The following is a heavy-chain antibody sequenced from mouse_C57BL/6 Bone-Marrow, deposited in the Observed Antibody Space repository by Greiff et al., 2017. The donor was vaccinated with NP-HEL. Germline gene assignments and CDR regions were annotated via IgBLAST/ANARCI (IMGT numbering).Heavy chain of an antibody. CDR1: GFTFSDYY. Sequence: EVMLVESGGGLVQPGGSLKLSCAASGFTFSDYYMYWVRQTPEKRLEWVAYISNGGGSTYYPDTVKGRFTISRDNAKNTLYLQMSRLKSEDTAMYYCARNGGFGRDDFDYWGQGTTLTVSS. CDR2: ISNGGGST. J-gene: IGHJ2*01. CDR3: ARNGGFGRDDFDY. V-gene: IGHV5-12*01.